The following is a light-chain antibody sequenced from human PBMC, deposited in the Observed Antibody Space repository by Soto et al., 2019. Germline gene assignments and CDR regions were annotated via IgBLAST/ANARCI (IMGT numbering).Light chain of an antibody. CDR1: QAFXVR. V-gene: IGKV3-11*01. J-gene: IGKJ1*01. CDR3: HQRQRGPRT. CDR2: AAS. Sequence: DIVLTHSAGTLPLSPGESATLSCRASQAFXVRFDWYQHKPGQAPRFLXYAASNRAAGVPGRLSGSGSGTDFTLTITRLDPEDCASYYCHQRQRGPRTFGQGTKVDIK.